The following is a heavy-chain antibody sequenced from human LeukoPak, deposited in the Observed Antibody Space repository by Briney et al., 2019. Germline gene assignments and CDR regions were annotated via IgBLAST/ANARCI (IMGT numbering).Heavy chain of an antibody. D-gene: IGHD3-22*01. CDR3: ARDSGDSSGYYYLFDY. CDR2: IYTSGST. J-gene: IGHJ4*02. CDR1: GGSISSYY. Sequence: SETLSVTCTVSGGSISSYYWSWIRQPAGKGLEWIGRIYTSGSTNYNPSLKSRVTMSVDTSKNQFSLKLSSVTAADTAVYYCARDSGDSSGYYYLFDYWGQGTLVTVSS. V-gene: IGHV4-4*07.